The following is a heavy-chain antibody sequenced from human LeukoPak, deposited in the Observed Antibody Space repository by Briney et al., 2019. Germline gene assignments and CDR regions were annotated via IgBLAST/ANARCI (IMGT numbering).Heavy chain of an antibody. D-gene: IGHD6-13*01. CDR3: ARNRAHSSSWFDY. V-gene: IGHV3-9*01. CDR2: ISWNSGSI. Sequence: GGSLRLSCAASGFTFDDYAMHWVRQAPGKGLEWVSGISWNSGSIGYADSVKGRFTISRDNAKNSLYLQVNSLRAEDTAVYYCARNRAHSSSWFDYWGQGTLVTVSS. J-gene: IGHJ4*02. CDR1: GFTFDDYA.